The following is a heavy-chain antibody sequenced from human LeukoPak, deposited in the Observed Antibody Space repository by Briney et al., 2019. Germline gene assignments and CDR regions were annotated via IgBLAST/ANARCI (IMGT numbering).Heavy chain of an antibody. J-gene: IGHJ4*02. D-gene: IGHD3-10*01. CDR1: GYTFTSYG. CDR2: IIPIFGTA. CDR3: ASNERITMVRGVITPVPLDY. Sequence: ASVKVSCKASGYTFTSYGISWVRQAPGQGLEWMGGIIPIFGTANYAQKFQGRVTITADKSTSTAYMELSSLRSEDTAVYYCASNERITMVRGVITPVPLDYWGQGTLVTVSS. V-gene: IGHV1-69*06.